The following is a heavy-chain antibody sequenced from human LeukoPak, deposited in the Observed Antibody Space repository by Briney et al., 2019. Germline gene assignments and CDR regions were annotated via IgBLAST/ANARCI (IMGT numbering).Heavy chain of an antibody. CDR3: ARSSYSSSSSV. J-gene: IGHJ3*01. D-gene: IGHD6-6*01. Sequence: PGGSLRLSCAASGFTFSSYWMGWVRQAPGKGLEWVASINSDGSEGYYADVVKGRFTISRDNAKNSLYLQINSLRAEDTAVYYCARSSYSSSSSVWGQGTMVTVSS. CDR1: GFTFSSYW. V-gene: IGHV3-7*03. CDR2: INSDGSEG.